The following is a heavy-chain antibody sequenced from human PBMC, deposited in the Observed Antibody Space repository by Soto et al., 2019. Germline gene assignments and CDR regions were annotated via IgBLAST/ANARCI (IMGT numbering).Heavy chain of an antibody. Sequence: QVQLVQSGAEVKKPGSSVKVSCKASGGTFTNFVISWVRQAPGQGLEWMGGIIPNFGTTNYAQRFQGKVTISADENTRTAYLELSGLTSDDTSVYYCARDVGGEATIGYWGQGTLVTVSS. D-gene: IGHD5-12*01. J-gene: IGHJ4*02. V-gene: IGHV1-69*01. CDR2: IIPNFGTT. CDR3: ARDVGGEATIGY. CDR1: GGTFTNFV.